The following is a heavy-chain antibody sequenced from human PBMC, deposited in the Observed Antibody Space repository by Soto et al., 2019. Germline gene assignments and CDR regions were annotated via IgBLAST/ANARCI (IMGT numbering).Heavy chain of an antibody. V-gene: IGHV4-30-2*01. CDR1: GDSIISGGYS. D-gene: IGHD1-26*01. J-gene: IGHJ4*02. Sequence: SETLSLTCAVSGDSIISGGYSWIWIRQPPGKGLEWIGYVFQIGSTSYNPSLKSRVSISVDTSKNQFSLDLKSVTATDTAVYFCARLTVVSTYFFDYWGQGALVTVSS. CDR3: ARLTVVSTYFFDY. CDR2: VFQIGST.